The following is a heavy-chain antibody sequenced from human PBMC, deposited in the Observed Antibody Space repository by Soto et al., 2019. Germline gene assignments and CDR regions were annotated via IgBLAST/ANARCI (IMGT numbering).Heavy chain of an antibody. J-gene: IGHJ6*02. CDR2: INPSGGST. CDR1: GYTFTSYY. D-gene: IGHD3-3*01. V-gene: IGHV1-46*01. CDR3: ASNIHPYYDFWSGYYPPMDV. Sequence: ASVKVSCKASGYTFTSYYMHWVRQAPGQGLEWMGIINPSGGSTSYAQKFQGRVTMTRDTSTSTVYMELSSLRSEDTAVYYCASNIHPYYDFWSGYYPPMDVWGQGTTVTVSS.